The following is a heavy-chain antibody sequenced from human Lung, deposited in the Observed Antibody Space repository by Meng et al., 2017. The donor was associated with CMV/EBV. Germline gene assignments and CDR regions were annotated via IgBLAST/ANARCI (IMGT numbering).Heavy chain of an antibody. V-gene: IGHV3-30*02. J-gene: IGHJ4*02. CDR3: AREGLSKATSRIDD. D-gene: IGHD4-11*01. Sequence: GRRLRPSCLPSGFTFSSYGMHWVRQAPGKGLEWVAFIRNDGSNKNYAESLKGRFTISRDKSKNTLYLQMNSLRAEDTAVYYCAREGLSKATSRIDDWGQGTLVTVSS. CDR2: IRNDGSNK. CDR1: GFTFSSYG.